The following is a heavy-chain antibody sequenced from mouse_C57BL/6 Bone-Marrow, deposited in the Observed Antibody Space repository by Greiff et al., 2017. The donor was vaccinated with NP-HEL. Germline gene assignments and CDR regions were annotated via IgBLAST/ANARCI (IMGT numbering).Heavy chain of an antibody. CDR2: IYPGGGYT. CDR1: GYTFTNYW. J-gene: IGHJ2*01. Sequence: QVQLQQSGAELVRPGTSVKMSCKASGYTFTNYWIGWAKQRPGHGLEWIGDIYPGGGYTNYNAKLKGKATLTADKSSSTAYMQFSSLTSEDSAIYYCARWGCGSSGDYWGQGTTLTVSS. V-gene: IGHV1-63*01. D-gene: IGHD1-1*01. CDR3: ARWGCGSSGDY.